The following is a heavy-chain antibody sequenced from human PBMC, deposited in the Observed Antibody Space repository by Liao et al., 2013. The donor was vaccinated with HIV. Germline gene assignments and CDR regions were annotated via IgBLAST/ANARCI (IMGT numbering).Heavy chain of an antibody. D-gene: IGHD3-3*01. CDR1: GGSISSSSYY. CDR2: IYYSGST. Sequence: QLQLQESGPGLVKPSETLSLTCTVSGGSISSSSYYWGWIRQPPGKGLEWIGSIYYSGSTYYNPSLQSRVTISVDTSNNQFSLKLSSVTAADTAVYYCARASRGDIPYYDFWSGYYPFAFDIWGQGTMVTVSS. J-gene: IGHJ3*02. V-gene: IGHV4-39*07. CDR3: ARASRGDIPYYDFWSGYYPFAFDI.